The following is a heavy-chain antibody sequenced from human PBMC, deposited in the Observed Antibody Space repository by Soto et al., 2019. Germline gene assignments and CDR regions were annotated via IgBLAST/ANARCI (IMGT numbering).Heavy chain of an antibody. V-gene: IGHV4-30-4*01. J-gene: IGHJ4*02. D-gene: IGHD1-26*01. CDR2: IYYSGST. CDR1: GGSISSGDYY. CDR3: ARATELLLDY. Sequence: SETLSLTCTVSGGSISSGDYYWSWIRQPPGKGLEWIGYIYYSGSTYYNPSLKSRATTSVDTSKNQFSLKLSSVTAADTAGYYCARATELLLDYWGQGTLVTVSS.